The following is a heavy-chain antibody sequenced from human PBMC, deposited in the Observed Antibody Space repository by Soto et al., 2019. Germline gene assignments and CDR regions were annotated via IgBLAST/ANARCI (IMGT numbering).Heavy chain of an antibody. V-gene: IGHV3-30*18. J-gene: IGHJ5*02. Sequence: VQLVESGGGVVQPGRSLRLSCPASGFTFSSYGMHWVRQAPGKGLEWVASISYDGYNKYYADSVKGRFTISRDNSKNTLYLQMNGLRAEDTAVYHCAKEGLDVVASRGMGWFDPWGQGTLVTVSS. CDR2: ISYDGYNK. CDR1: GFTFSSYG. D-gene: IGHD5-12*01. CDR3: AKEGLDVVASRGMGWFDP.